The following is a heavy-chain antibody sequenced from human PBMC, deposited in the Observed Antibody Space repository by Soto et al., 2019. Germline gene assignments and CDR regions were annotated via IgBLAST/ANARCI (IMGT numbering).Heavy chain of an antibody. CDR1: GFTFSDYY. CDR2: ITNSSNTI. D-gene: IGHD2-2*01. V-gene: IGHV3-11*01. J-gene: IGHJ4*02. CDR3: ARGRCSTTSCYSFDY. Sequence: QVQLVESGGGLVTPGGSLRLSCAASGFTFSDYYMSWIRQAPGKGLEWVSYITNSSNTIDYADSVKGRFTISRDNAKNSLYLQMNSLRAEDTAVYYCARGRCSTTSCYSFDYWGQGILVTVSS.